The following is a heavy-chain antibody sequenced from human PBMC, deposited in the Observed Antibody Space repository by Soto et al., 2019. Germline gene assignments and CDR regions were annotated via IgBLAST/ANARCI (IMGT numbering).Heavy chain of an antibody. CDR3: ATLASYFDSTGNYQPSPFAS. CDR2: IYYSGNT. Sequence: PSETLCLTCTGSGGSITNSRYYWSWIRQPPGKGLEWIGNIYYSGNTYYNPSLNSRVTMSADTSKSQFSLRLSSVTAADTAVYYCATLASYFDSTGNYQPSPFASRGPRALVPVS. V-gene: IGHV4-39*01. CDR1: GGSITNSRYY. J-gene: IGHJ4*02. D-gene: IGHD3-22*01.